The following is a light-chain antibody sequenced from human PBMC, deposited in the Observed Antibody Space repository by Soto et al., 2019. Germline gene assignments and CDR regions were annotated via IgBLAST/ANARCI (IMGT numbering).Light chain of an antibody. CDR1: QSISSH. V-gene: IGKV1-39*01. J-gene: IGKJ1*01. CDR3: QQSYSSPPT. Sequence: DIQMTQSPSSLSASVEYIFTITCRASQSISSHLNWYQQKPGKAPKLLIFAASSLQSGVPSRFSGSRSGPDFTLTISSLQPEDFATYYCQQSYSSPPTFGQGTKVDI. CDR2: AAS.